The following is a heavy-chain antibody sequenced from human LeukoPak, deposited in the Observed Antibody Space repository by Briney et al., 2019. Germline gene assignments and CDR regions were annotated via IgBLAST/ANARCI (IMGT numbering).Heavy chain of an antibody. Sequence: GGSLRLSCAASGFTFSSYAMSWVRQAPGKRLEWVSAISGSGGSTYYADSVKGRFTISRDNSKNTLYLQMNSLRAEDTAVYYYANEMKGYYFDYWGQGTLVTVSS. V-gene: IGHV3-23*01. CDR3: ANEMKGYYFDY. J-gene: IGHJ4*02. CDR2: ISGSGGST. CDR1: GFTFSSYA.